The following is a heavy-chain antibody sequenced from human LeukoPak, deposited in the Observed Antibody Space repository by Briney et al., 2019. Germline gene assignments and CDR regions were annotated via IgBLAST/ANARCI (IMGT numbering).Heavy chain of an antibody. J-gene: IGHJ4*02. CDR2: FHTSGST. V-gene: IGHV4-4*07. CDR3: ARDTYYYDSSGYYYFDY. D-gene: IGHD3-22*01. Sequence: PGGSLRLSCAASGFTFSSYWMSWIRQPAGKGLEWIGRFHTSGSTNYNPSLKSRVTMSVDTSKNQFSLKLSSVTAADTAVYSCARDTYYYDSSGYYYFDYWGQGTLVTVSS. CDR1: GFTFSSYW.